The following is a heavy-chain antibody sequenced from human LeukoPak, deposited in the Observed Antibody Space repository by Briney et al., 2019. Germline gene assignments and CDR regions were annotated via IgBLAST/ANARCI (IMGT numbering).Heavy chain of an antibody. D-gene: IGHD6-13*01. J-gene: IGHJ4*02. V-gene: IGHV3-21*01. CDR2: ISSSSGHI. CDR1: GLTFNTYS. CDR3: AGGSSRNSYYFDC. Sequence: TGGSLRLSCVASGLTFNTYSMNWVRQAPGKGLEWVSSISSSSGHIYYSDSVEGRFSISRDNAHNSVYLQLNSLRAEDTAIYYCAGGSSRNSYYFDCWGQGTLVTVSS.